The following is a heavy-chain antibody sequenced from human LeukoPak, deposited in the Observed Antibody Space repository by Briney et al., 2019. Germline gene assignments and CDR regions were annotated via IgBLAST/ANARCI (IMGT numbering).Heavy chain of an antibody. CDR1: GFTFSTCW. CDR3: TTWVGAHFDF. J-gene: IGHJ4*02. Sequence: PGGSLRLPCAASGFTFSTCWMHWVRQAPGKGLVWLSRISSDGSSTNYADSVKGRFTISRDNAKNTLYLQMNSLRAEDTAVYFCTTWVGAHFDFWGQGTLVTVSS. D-gene: IGHD1-26*01. V-gene: IGHV3-74*01. CDR2: ISSDGSST.